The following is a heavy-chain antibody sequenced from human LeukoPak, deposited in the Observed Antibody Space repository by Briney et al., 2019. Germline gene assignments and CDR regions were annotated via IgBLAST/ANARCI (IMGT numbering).Heavy chain of an antibody. CDR2: IKQDGSEK. CDR3: ARDMLLVSSSTFFDY. J-gene: IGHJ4*02. V-gene: IGHV3-7*03. D-gene: IGHD6-13*01. Sequence: GGSPRLSCAASGFTFSSYWMSWVRQAPGKGLEWVANIKQDGSEKYYVDSVKGRFTISRDNAKNSLYLQMNSLRAEDTAVYYCARDMLLVSSSTFFDYWGQGTLVTVSS. CDR1: GFTFSSYW.